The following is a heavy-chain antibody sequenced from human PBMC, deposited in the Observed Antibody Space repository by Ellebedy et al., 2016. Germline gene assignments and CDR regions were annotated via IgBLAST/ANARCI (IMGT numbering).Heavy chain of an antibody. D-gene: IGHD2-2*01. V-gene: IGHV3-21*01. CDR2: ISGSSGHI. J-gene: IGHJ4*02. Sequence: GGSLRLSXAASGFSFSDYNMNWVRQAPGKGLEWVSSISGSSGHISYVDSVKGRFTISRDNAKNSLFLQMNSLRAEDTAVYYCARGLLPAAFDYWGQGTLVTVSS. CDR3: ARGLLPAAFDY. CDR1: GFSFSDYN.